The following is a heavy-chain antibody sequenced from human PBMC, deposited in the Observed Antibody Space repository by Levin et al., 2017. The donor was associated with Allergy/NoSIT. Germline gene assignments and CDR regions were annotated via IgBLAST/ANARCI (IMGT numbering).Heavy chain of an antibody. CDR1: GFTFSSYW. V-gene: IGHV3-7*04. Sequence: PGESLKISCAASGFTFSSYWMNWVRQAPGKGLEWVANIKQDGSEKYYVDSVKGRFTISRDNAKNSLYLQMNSLRAEDTAVYYCARGGEDFWSGYYRVWGQGTTVTVSS. CDR2: IKQDGSEK. D-gene: IGHD3-3*01. CDR3: ARGGEDFWSGYYRV. J-gene: IGHJ6*02.